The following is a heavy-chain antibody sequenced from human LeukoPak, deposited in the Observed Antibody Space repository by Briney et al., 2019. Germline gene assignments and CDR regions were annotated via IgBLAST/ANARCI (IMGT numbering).Heavy chain of an antibody. CDR2: IYTSGST. J-gene: IGHJ4*02. CDR3: ARILTIFGVVSKFDY. Sequence: SETLSLTCTVSGDPIISYYWTWIRQPAGKGLEWIGRIYTSGSTHYNPSLKSRITMSVDTSKNQFFLSLSSVTAADTAVYYCARILTIFGVVSKFDYWGQGALVTVSS. D-gene: IGHD3-3*01. CDR1: GDPIISYY. V-gene: IGHV4-4*07.